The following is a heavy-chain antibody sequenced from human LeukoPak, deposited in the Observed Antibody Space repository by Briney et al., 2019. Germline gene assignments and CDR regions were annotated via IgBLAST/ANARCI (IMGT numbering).Heavy chain of an antibody. D-gene: IGHD3-10*01. CDR3: AKAYYYVSGSYYLGDY. J-gene: IGHJ4*02. CDR2: ISYDGSNK. CDR1: GFSFSSYG. V-gene: IGHV3-30*18. Sequence: PGGSLRLSCAASGFSFSSYGTHWVRQAPGKGLEWVAVISYDGSNKYYADSVKGRFTISRDNSKSTLYLQMNTLRAEDTAVYYCAKAYYYVSGSYYLGDYWGQGSLVTVSS.